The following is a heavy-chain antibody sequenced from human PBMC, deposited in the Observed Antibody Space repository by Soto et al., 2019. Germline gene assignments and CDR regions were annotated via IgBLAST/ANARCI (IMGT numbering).Heavy chain of an antibody. J-gene: IGHJ4*02. CDR3: LRADFDS. V-gene: IGHV3-7*05. CDR2: VKPDGSET. CDR1: RFTINTYW. Sequence: EVQLVESGGHLVQPGESLRVSCAASRFTINTYWTNWVRQTPGKGLEWVASVKPDGSETYYGDSVRGRFTISRDNAGNSLFLQMNGRRAEDTAVYYCLRADFDSWGQGTLVTVSS.